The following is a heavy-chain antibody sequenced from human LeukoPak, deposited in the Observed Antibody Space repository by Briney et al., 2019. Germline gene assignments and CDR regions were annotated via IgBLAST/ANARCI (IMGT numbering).Heavy chain of an antibody. V-gene: IGHV3-23*01. CDR2: ISGSGGST. J-gene: IGHJ6*03. Sequence: GGSLRLSCAASGFTFSTYAMSWVRQAPGKGLEWVSGISGSGGSTYYADSVKGRFTISRDNSKNTLFLQMNSLRAEDTAVYYCAKDGTYSSGWYPGGYYYYYYMDVWGKGTTVTISS. CDR3: AKDGTYSSGWYPGGYYYYYYMDV. D-gene: IGHD6-19*01. CDR1: GFTFSTYA.